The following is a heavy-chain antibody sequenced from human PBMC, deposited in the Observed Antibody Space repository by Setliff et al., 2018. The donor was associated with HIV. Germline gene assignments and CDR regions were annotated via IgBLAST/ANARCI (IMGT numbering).Heavy chain of an antibody. Sequence: SETLSLTCTVSGSPISGYYWSWIRQSPGKGLEWIGYIHTNRGTKTNLSLKTRATVSLDTSKNQFFLRLTSVTATDTAIYYCARHPREEPERNYKFDSWGQGTLVTV. CDR1: GSPISGYY. J-gene: IGHJ4*02. CDR2: IHTNRGT. D-gene: IGHD1-7*01. V-gene: IGHV4-4*09. CDR3: ARHPREEPERNYKFDS.